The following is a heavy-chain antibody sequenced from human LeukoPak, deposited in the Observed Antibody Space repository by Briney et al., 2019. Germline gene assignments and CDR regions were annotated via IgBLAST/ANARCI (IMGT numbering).Heavy chain of an antibody. J-gene: IGHJ5*02. CDR2: ISPNSGVT. CDR3: VGQVAYHYSWLDP. V-gene: IGHV1-18*01. Sequence: ASVKVSCKASGYTFTTYAITWVRQAPGQGLEWLGWISPNSGVTDYAQNLQGRVSLTTDTTTNTAYMELRSLRSDDTAVYFCVGQVAYHYSWLDPRGQGTLVTVSS. D-gene: IGHD2-21*01. CDR1: GYTFTTYA.